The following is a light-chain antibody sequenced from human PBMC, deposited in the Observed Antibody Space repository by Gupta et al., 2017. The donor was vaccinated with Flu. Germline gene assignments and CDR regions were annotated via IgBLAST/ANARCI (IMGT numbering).Light chain of an antibody. CDR3: QQYNDWPRA. Sequence: EIVMTQSPDTLSASPGESATLSCRASQSIRSNLAWYQQKPGQAPRLLIYGASTRAGVVPARFSGSGSGTDFTLTITRLQSEEFAVYYCQQYNDWPRAFGPGTKVHIK. J-gene: IGKJ3*01. V-gene: IGKV3-15*01. CDR1: QSIRSN. CDR2: GAS.